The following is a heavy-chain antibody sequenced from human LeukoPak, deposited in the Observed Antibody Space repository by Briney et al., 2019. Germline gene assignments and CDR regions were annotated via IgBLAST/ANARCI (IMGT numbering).Heavy chain of an antibody. Sequence: SETLSLTCAVYGGSFSGYYWSWIRQPPGKGLEWIGEINHSGSTNYNPSLKSRVTISVDTSKNQFSLKLSSVTAADTAVYYCARGRSYYYDSSGLLDYWGQGTLVTVSS. V-gene: IGHV4-34*01. CDR3: ARGRSYYYDSSGLLDY. D-gene: IGHD3-22*01. CDR1: GGSFSGYY. J-gene: IGHJ4*02. CDR2: INHSGST.